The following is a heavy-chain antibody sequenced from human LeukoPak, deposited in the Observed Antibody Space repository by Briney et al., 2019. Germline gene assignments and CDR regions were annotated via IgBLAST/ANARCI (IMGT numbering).Heavy chain of an antibody. D-gene: IGHD3-22*01. J-gene: IGHJ5*02. CDR2: ISNDGGGT. CDR3: AKGGSGYFLDL. Sequence: PGGSLRLSCAASGFIFNDYGLIWVRQAPGKGLEWVSAISNDGGGTTYADFVKGRFTISRDNSRNTLFLQMNSLRGDDTALYYCAKGGSGYFLDLWGQGTLVTVSS. V-gene: IGHV3-23*01. CDR1: GFIFNDYG.